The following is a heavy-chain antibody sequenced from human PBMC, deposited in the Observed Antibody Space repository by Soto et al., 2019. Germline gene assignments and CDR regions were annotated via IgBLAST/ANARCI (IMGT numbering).Heavy chain of an antibody. CDR1: GYTFTSYG. CDR3: ARGRHYYDSSGYSDY. Sequence: QVQLVQSGAEVKKPGASVKVSCKASGYTFTSYGISWVRQAPGQGLEWMGWISAYNGNTNYAQKLQGRVTMTTDTSTSTAYMEVRSRRSDDTAVDYCARGRHYYDSSGYSDYWGQGTLVTVSS. CDR2: ISAYNGNT. D-gene: IGHD3-22*01. V-gene: IGHV1-18*01. J-gene: IGHJ4*02.